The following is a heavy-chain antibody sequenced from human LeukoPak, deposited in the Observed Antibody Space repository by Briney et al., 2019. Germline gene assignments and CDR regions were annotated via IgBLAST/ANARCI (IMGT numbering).Heavy chain of an antibody. CDR1: GGSFSGYY. CDR3: ARLTFGEFSLYY. J-gene: IGHJ4*02. Sequence: SETPSLTCAVNGGSFSGYYWNWIRQPPGKRLEWIGEINHTGNTNYNPSLKSRVTISVDTSKNQFSLKLSSVTAADTAVYYCARLTFGEFSLYYWGQGTLVTVSS. V-gene: IGHV4-34*01. CDR2: INHTGNT. D-gene: IGHD3-10*01.